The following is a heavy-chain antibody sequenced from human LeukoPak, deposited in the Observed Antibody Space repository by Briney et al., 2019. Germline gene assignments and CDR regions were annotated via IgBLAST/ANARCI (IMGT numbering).Heavy chain of an antibody. CDR1: GFTLCIYA. V-gene: IGHV3-23*01. D-gene: IGHD6-19*01. CDR2: ISGSGGST. J-gene: IGHJ6*02. CDR3: AKLGWQWLVRGPLDYYYGMDV. Sequence: GGSLRLSCAPSGFTLCIYAMSCVRHAPGKGGEWVSAISGSGGSTYYADSVKGRFTLSRDNSKNTLYLQMNSLRAEDTAVYYCAKLGWQWLVRGPLDYYYGMDVWGQGTTVTVSS.